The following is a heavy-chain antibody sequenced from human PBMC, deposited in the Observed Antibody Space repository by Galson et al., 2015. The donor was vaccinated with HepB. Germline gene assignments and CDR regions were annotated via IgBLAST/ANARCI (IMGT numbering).Heavy chain of an antibody. CDR1: GFTFSSYN. CDR3: VRDPPLGTPFDH. J-gene: IGHJ4*02. D-gene: IGHD7-27*01. V-gene: IGHV3-21*01. CDR2: IDSSSSYT. Sequence: SLRLSCAGSGFTFSSYNMNWVRQAPGKGLGWVASIDSSSSYTYYADSLKGRFTISRDNAKNSLYLQMNSLRPEDTAVYYCVRDPPLGTPFDHWGQGTLVTVSS.